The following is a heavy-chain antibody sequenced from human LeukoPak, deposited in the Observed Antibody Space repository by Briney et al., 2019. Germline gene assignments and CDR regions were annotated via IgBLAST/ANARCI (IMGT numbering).Heavy chain of an antibody. J-gene: IGHJ4*02. CDR2: INSDGTLT. D-gene: IGHD1-14*01. V-gene: IGHV3-74*01. CDR3: VRDIGTD. Sequence: GGSLRLSCAASGFAFRSTWMHWVRQVPGEDLVWVSRINSDGTLTTNADSVKGRFTISRDNAKNMLYLQMNSLRVEDTAVYYCVRDIGTDWGQGTLVTVSS. CDR1: GFAFRSTW.